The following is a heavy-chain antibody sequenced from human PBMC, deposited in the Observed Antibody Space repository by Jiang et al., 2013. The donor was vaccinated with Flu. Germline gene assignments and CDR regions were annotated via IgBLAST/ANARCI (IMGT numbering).Heavy chain of an antibody. CDR2: IIPIFGTA. D-gene: IGHD2-15*01. CDR3: ARGYCSGGSCYTPPYYYGMDV. V-gene: IGHV1-69*01. J-gene: IGHJ6*02. Sequence: GIIPIFGTANYAQKFQGRVTITADESTSTAYMELSSLRSEDTAVYYCARGYCSGGSCYTPPYYYGMDVWGQGTTVTVSS.